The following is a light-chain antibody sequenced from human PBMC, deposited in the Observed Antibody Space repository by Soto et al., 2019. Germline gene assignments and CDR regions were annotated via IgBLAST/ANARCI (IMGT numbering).Light chain of an antibody. J-gene: IGKJ2*01. CDR3: QQYKEWPYT. V-gene: IGKV3-15*01. CDR1: QSVSSS. CDR2: GAS. Sequence: ETMMTQSPATLSVSPGEGITLSCRASQSVSSSLVWYQKKPGQAPRLLIYGASNRATDIPARFSGSGSGTDFTLTISSLQSEDFAVYYCQQYKEWPYTFGQGTRLEIK.